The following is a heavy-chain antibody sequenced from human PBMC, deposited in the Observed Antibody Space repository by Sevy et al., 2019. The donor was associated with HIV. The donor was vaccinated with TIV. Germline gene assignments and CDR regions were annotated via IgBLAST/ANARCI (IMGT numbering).Heavy chain of an antibody. J-gene: IGHJ4*02. V-gene: IGHV4-61*01. CDR2: IYYSGST. D-gene: IGHD3-3*01. Sequence: SETLSLTCTVSGGSVSSGSYYWSWIRQPPGKGLEWIGYIYYSGSTNYNPSLKGRVTISVDTSKNQFSLKLSSVTAADTAVYYCAREIRFLEWLSNDYYFDYWGQGTLVTVSS. CDR1: GGSVSSGSYY. CDR3: AREIRFLEWLSNDYYFDY.